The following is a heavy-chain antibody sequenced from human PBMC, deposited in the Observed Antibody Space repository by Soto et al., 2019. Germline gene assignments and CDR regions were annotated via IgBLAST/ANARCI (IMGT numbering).Heavy chain of an antibody. J-gene: IGHJ6*02. V-gene: IGHV3-11*01. CDR1: GLTSSNNN. D-gene: IGHD6-6*01. CDR3: ARDLGLVLEYSSSPLSYYGMDV. Sequence: QVQLVESGEGWSNPGGPLKPPVEASGLTSSNNNRTGIPRPPGRGRGGVPYITRSGRTTYYADSVKGRFTISRDNAKNSLYLQMNSLRAEDTAVYYCARDLGLVLEYSSSPLSYYGMDVWGQGTTVTVSS. CDR2: ITRSGRTT.